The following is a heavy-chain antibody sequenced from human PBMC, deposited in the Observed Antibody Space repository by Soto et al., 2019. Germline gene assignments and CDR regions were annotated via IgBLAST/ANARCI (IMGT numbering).Heavy chain of an antibody. J-gene: IGHJ4*02. CDR3: ARDKDLEPTVWGY. CDR2: IYYSGAT. CDR1: GDSMGSGGHY. D-gene: IGHD7-27*01. V-gene: IGHV4-31*03. Sequence: QVQLQESGPGLVKPSQTLSLTCTVSGDSMGSGGHYYNWIRLLPGKGLEWIGYIYYSGATHYNPSHRGRVSISIDTSNNQFSLRLISVTAADTALYFCARDKDLEPTVWGYWGQGTQVTVSS.